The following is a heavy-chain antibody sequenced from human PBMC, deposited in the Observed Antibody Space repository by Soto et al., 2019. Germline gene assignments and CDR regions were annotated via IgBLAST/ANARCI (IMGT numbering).Heavy chain of an antibody. J-gene: IGHJ5*02. Sequence: QVQLVESGGGVVQPGRSLRLSCAASGFTFSSYGMHWVRQAPGKGLEWVAVIWYDGSNKYYADSVKGRFTISRDNSKNTLYLQMNSLRAEDTAVYYCARDGGSYRLGVVNWFDPWGQGTLVTVSS. CDR1: GFTFSSYG. D-gene: IGHD1-26*01. V-gene: IGHV3-33*01. CDR2: IWYDGSNK. CDR3: ARDGGSYRLGVVNWFDP.